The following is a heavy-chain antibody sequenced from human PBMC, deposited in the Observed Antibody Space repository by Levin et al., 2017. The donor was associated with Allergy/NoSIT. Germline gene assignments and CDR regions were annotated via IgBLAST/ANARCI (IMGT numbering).Heavy chain of an antibody. CDR3: ARFAYSLPDY. Sequence: ASVKVSCKASGYTFTGYYIHWVRQAPGQGLEWMGWINPNGGGTKYAQKFQGRVTMTRDTCISTAYMDLSRLRSDDTAVYYCARFAYSLPDYWGQGTLVTVSS. V-gene: IGHV1-2*02. D-gene: IGHD5-18*01. CDR1: GYTFTGYY. CDR2: INPNGGGT. J-gene: IGHJ4*02.